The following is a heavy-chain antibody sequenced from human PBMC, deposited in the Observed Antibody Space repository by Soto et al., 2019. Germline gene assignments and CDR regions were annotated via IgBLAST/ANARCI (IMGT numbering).Heavy chain of an antibody. Sequence: EVQLLESGGGLVQPGGSLRLSCAASGFTFSSYAMSWVRQAPGKGLEWVSAISGSGGSTYYADSVKGRFTISRDNSKNPLSLKMISVRAEDTAVYYGAKDLHIVAPHLSYLDILGQGTLVTGYS. V-gene: IGHV3-23*01. CDR2: ISGSGGST. J-gene: IGHJ4*02. CDR1: GFTFSSYA. CDR3: AKDLHIVAPHLSYLDI. D-gene: IGHD5-12*01.